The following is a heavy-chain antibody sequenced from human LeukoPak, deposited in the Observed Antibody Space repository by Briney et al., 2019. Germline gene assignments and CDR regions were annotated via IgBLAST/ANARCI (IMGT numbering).Heavy chain of an antibody. CDR2: ISGSGGST. D-gene: IGHD6-19*01. V-gene: IGHV3-23*01. CDR1: GFTFSSYA. Sequence: PGASLRLSCAASGFTFSSYAMSWVRQAPGKGLEWVSAISGSGGSTYYADSVKGRFTISRDNSKNTLYLQMNSLRAEDTALYYCATSAVAGTRRDYWGQGTLVTVSS. J-gene: IGHJ4*02. CDR3: ATSAVAGTRRDY.